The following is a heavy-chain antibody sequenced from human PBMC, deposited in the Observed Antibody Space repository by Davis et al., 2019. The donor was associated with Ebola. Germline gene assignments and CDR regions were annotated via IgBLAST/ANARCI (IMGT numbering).Heavy chain of an antibody. CDR3: ARGWLRSGLDY. Sequence: PSETLSLTCAISGDSVSGGSGAWNWLRQSPSRGLEWLGRTYYTSKWYNDYAVSVKSRITISPDTSKNQFSLHLNSVTPEDTAVYYCARGWLRSGLDYWGQGILVTVSS. CDR2: TYYTSKWYN. V-gene: IGHV6-1*01. D-gene: IGHD3-22*01. J-gene: IGHJ4*02. CDR1: GDSVSGGSGA.